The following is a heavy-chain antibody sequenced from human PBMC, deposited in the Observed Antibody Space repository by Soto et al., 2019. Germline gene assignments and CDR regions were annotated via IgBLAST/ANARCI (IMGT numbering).Heavy chain of an antibody. J-gene: IGHJ4*02. CDR3: AYGSSSAWIDY. D-gene: IGHD6-25*01. CDR2: AYFSGGNT. Sequence: PAETLSLTCSVSGDSMRGYHFYWVCIRQAPGKGLEWIGSAYFSGGNTYYSPSLKSRVSISVDTSKNEFSLRLTSLTAADTAVYFCAYGSSSAWIDYWGQGTLVTVSS. CDR1: GDSMRGYHFY. V-gene: IGHV4-39*01.